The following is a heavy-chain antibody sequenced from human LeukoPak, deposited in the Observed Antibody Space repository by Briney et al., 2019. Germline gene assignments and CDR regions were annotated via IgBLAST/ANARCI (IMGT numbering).Heavy chain of an antibody. CDR1: GGSNSSYY. V-gene: IGHV4-59*12. Sequence: SETLSLTCTVSGGSNSSYYWSWIRQPPGKGLEWIGYIYYSGSTNYNPSLKSRVTMSVDTSKNQFSLKLSSVTAADTAVYYCARETRIAAAGSEYFQHWGQGTLVTVSS. D-gene: IGHD6-13*01. J-gene: IGHJ1*01. CDR3: ARETRIAAAGSEYFQH. CDR2: IYYSGST.